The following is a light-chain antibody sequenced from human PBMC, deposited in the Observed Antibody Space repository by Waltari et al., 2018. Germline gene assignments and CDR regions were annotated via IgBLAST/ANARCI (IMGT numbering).Light chain of an antibody. CDR3: MSYAGSNSFFV. V-gene: IGLV2-14*01. Sequence: QSALTQPASVSGSPGQSITISCTGTSNDVGGYDHVSGYQQHPGKPPKVIVSEVPSRPSGISNRFSGSKSGNTASLTISGLQAEDEADYYCMSYAGSNSFFVFGTGTKVTVL. CDR2: EVP. CDR1: SNDVGGYDH. J-gene: IGLJ1*01.